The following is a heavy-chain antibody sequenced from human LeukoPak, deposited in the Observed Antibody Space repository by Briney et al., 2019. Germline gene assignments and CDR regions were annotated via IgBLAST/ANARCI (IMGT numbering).Heavy chain of an antibody. Sequence: PGGSLRLSCAASGFTFSNYAMTWVRQAPGKGLEWVSALSGSGGSAYYADSVKGRFTISRDNSKNTLYLQMSSLRAEDTAMYYCAREGNSGYYPYWGQGILVTVSS. D-gene: IGHD3-22*01. CDR3: AREGNSGYYPY. CDR2: LSGSGGSA. J-gene: IGHJ4*02. V-gene: IGHV3-23*01. CDR1: GFTFSNYA.